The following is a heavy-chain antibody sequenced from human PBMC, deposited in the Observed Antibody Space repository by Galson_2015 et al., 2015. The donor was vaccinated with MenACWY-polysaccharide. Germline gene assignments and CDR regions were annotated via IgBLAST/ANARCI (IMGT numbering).Heavy chain of an antibody. CDR3: ATVELYSYDYVWGSYRYDAFDI. CDR2: FDPEDGET. J-gene: IGHJ3*02. Sequence: SVKVSCKVSRYTLTELSMHWVRQAPGKGLEWMGGFDPEDGETIYAQKFQGRVTMTEDTSTDTAYMELSSLRSEDTAVYYCATVELYSYDYVWGSYRYDAFDIWGQGTMVTVSS. D-gene: IGHD3-16*02. CDR1: RYTLTELS. V-gene: IGHV1-24*01.